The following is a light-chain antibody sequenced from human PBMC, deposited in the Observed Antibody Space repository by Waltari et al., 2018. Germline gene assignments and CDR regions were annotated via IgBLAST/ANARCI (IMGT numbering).Light chain of an antibody. J-gene: IGLJ3*02. CDR1: GSHIRAGYD. CDR2: GST. Sequence: QSVLTQPPSVSGAPGQRVTISCTGSGSHIRAGYDVHWYQQLPRAAPKLLIYGSTSRPLGVPARFFGSTSGTSASLAITGLQAEDEADYYCQSYDTSLSVVFGGGAKLTVL. V-gene: IGLV1-40*01. CDR3: QSYDTSLSVV.